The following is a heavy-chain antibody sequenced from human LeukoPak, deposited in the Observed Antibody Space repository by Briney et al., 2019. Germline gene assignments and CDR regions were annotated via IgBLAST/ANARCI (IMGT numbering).Heavy chain of an antibody. CDR1: GFTFGDYA. Sequence: GGSLRLSCTASGFTFGDYAMSWFRQAPGKGLEWVGFIRSKAYGGTTEYAASVKGRFTISRDDSKSIAYLQMNSLKTEDTAVYYCTRVGSSWTFDYWGQGTLVTVSS. D-gene: IGHD6-13*01. J-gene: IGHJ4*02. CDR3: TRVGSSWTFDY. CDR2: IRSKAYGGTT. V-gene: IGHV3-49*03.